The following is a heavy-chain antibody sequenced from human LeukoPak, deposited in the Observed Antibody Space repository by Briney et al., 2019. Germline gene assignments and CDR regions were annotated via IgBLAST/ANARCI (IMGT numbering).Heavy chain of an antibody. CDR3: ARNVGSGWYDY. CDR2: IYSGGST. V-gene: IGHV3-53*04. CDR1: GFTLSSNY. J-gene: IGHJ4*02. D-gene: IGHD6-19*01. Sequence: PGGSLRLSCAASGFTLSSNYIGWVRQAPGEGLEWVSVIYSGGSTYYADSVEGRFTISRHNSKNTLYLQMDSLRAEDTAVYYCARNVGSGWYDYWGQGTLVTVSS.